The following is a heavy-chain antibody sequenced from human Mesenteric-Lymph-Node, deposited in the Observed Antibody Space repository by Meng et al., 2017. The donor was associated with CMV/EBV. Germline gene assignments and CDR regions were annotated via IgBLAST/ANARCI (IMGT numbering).Heavy chain of an antibody. CDR1: GGSIISSTYY. Sequence: GSLRLSCTVSGGSIISSTYYWGWIRQPPGKGLEWIGVISYSGTTYYNPSLKSRVTISVDTSKNQFSLKLTSVTAADTAVYYCAVRGGCSGTTCNNWFDPWGQGTLVIVSS. V-gene: IGHV4-39*01. CDR2: ISYSGTT. CDR3: AVRGGCSGTTCNNWFDP. D-gene: IGHD2-2*01. J-gene: IGHJ5*02.